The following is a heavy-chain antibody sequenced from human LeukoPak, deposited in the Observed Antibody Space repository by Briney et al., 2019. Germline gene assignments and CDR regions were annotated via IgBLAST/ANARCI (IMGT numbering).Heavy chain of an antibody. CDR2: IYYSGST. D-gene: IGHD1-26*01. CDR1: GGSISSYY. CDR3: ARAPYSGSYYSR. J-gene: IGHJ4*02. V-gene: IGHV4-59*01. Sequence: SETLSLTCTVSGGSISSYYCNWIRQPPGEGLEWIGYIYYSGSTNYNPSLKSRVTISVDTSKNQFSLKLSSVTAADTAVYYCARAPYSGSYYSRWGQGILVTVSS.